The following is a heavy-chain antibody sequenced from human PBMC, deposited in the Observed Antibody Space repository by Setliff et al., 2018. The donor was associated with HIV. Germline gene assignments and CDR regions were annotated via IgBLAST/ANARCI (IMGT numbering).Heavy chain of an antibody. CDR2: IYWDDDK. Sequence: SGPTLVNPTQTLTLTCTFSGFSLTTTGVGVGWIRQPPGKALEWLALIYWDDDKRYSPSLKSRLTIIKDTSKNQVVLTMTNMDPVDTATYYCADRRDYYASGSYYFCSWGQVTMVTVSS. D-gene: IGHD3-10*01. V-gene: IGHV2-5*02. CDR3: ADRRDYYASGSYYFCS. J-gene: IGHJ3*01. CDR1: GFSLTTTGVG.